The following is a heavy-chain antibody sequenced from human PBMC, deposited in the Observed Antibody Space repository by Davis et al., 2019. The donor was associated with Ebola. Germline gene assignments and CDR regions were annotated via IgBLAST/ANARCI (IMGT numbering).Heavy chain of an antibody. CDR2: ISSSDSYI. D-gene: IGHD3-9*01. CDR3: AKDGPGRNWFFFED. CDR1: GFTFSSYT. J-gene: IGHJ4*02. Sequence: GESLKISRVASGFTFSSYTMNWVRQAPGKGLEWVSSISSSDSYIYYADSVKGRFTISRDNAKNTLYLQLNSLRAEDTSVYHCAKDGPGRNWFFFEDWGQGTLVTVSS. V-gene: IGHV3-21*04.